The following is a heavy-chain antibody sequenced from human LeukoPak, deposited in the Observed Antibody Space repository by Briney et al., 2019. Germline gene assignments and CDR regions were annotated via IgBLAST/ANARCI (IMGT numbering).Heavy chain of an antibody. CDR3: ARDRLGAGPVYYFDY. D-gene: IGHD6-19*01. Sequence: GGSLRLSCAASGFTFSSYSMNWVRQAPGKGLEWVSYISSSSSTIYYADSVKGRFTISRDNAKNSLYLQMNSLRAEDTAVYYCARDRLGAGPVYYFDYWGQGTLVSVSS. CDR2: ISSSSSTI. CDR1: GFTFSSYS. V-gene: IGHV3-48*04. J-gene: IGHJ4*02.